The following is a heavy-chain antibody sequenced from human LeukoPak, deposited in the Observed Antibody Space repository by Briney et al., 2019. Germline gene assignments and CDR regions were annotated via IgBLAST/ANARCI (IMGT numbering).Heavy chain of an antibody. Sequence: ASVKVSCKASGYTFTSSGISWVRQAPGQGLEWMGWISAYNGNTNYAQKLQGRVTMTTDTSTSTAYMELRSLRSDDTAVYYCARDGLGYCSRTSCYSDYWGQGTLVTVS. D-gene: IGHD2-2*02. CDR2: ISAYNGNT. CDR3: ARDGLGYCSRTSCYSDY. V-gene: IGHV1-18*01. J-gene: IGHJ4*02. CDR1: GYTFTSSG.